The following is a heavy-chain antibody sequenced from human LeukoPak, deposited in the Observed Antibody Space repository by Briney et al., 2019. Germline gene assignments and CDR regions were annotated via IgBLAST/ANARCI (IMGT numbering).Heavy chain of an antibody. CDR2: INPNSGGT. V-gene: IGHV1-2*02. J-gene: IGHJ5*02. Sequence: ASVKVSCKASGYTFTGYYMHWVRQAPGQGLEWMGWINPNSGGTNYAQKFQGRVTMTRDTSISTACMELSRLRSDDTAVYYCARDHEVVVVPAAIDPWGQGTLVTVSS. CDR1: GYTFTGYY. D-gene: IGHD2-2*01. CDR3: ARDHEVVVVPAAIDP.